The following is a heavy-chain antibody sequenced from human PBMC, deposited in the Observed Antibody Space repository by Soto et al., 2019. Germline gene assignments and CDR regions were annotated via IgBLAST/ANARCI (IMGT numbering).Heavy chain of an antibody. CDR1: GFTFSSYG. D-gene: IGHD6-6*01. Sequence: QVQLVESGGGVVQPGRSLRLSCAASGFTFSSYGMHWVRQAPGKGLEWVAVISYDGSKKYYADSVKGRFTISRDNSKNTLYLQMNSLRAEDTAVYYCAKDGDSSSSAYYYYGMDVWGQGTTVTVSS. J-gene: IGHJ6*02. CDR3: AKDGDSSSSAYYYYGMDV. CDR2: ISYDGSKK. V-gene: IGHV3-30*18.